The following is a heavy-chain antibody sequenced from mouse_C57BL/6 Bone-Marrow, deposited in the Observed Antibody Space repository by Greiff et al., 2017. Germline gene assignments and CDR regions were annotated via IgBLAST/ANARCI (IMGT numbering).Heavy chain of an antibody. CDR3: ARPYYGSSPAWFAY. Sequence: QVTLKVSGPGILQPSQTLSLTCSFSGFSLSTFGMGVGWIRQPSGKGLEWLAHIWWDDDKYYNPALKRRLTISKDTSKNQVFLKIANVDTADTATYYCARPYYGSSPAWFAYWGQGTLVTVSA. CDR1: GFSLSTFGMG. D-gene: IGHD1-1*01. V-gene: IGHV8-8*01. CDR2: IWWDDDK. J-gene: IGHJ3*01.